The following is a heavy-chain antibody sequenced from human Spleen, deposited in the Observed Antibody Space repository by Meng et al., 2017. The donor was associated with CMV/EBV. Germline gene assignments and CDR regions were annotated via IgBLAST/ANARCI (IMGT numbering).Heavy chain of an antibody. D-gene: IGHD3-10*01. CDR3: AREVGYYGSESFDYFDY. J-gene: IGHJ4*02. CDR2: IYYSGST. Sequence: VQLQEAGPGLVKPSEILSLTCTVSGGSISSYDWSWIRQPAGKGLEWIGRIYYSGSTYYNPSLKSRVTISVDTSKKQFSLQLTSVTAADTAVYYCAREVGYYGSESFDYFDYWGQGALVTVSS. CDR1: GGSISSYD. V-gene: IGHV4-4*07.